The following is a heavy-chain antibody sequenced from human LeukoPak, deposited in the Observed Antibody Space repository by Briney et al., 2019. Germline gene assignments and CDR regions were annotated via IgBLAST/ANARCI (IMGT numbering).Heavy chain of an antibody. CDR2: IYYSGST. Sequence: SETLSLTCTVSGGSISSSSYYWGWIRQPPGKGLEWIGSIYYSGSTYYNPSLKSRVTISVDTSKNQFSLKLSSVTAADTAVYYCAGVDTAMVTWDYWGQGTLVTVSS. J-gene: IGHJ4*02. CDR1: GGSISSSSYY. CDR3: AGVDTAMVTWDY. D-gene: IGHD5-18*01. V-gene: IGHV4-39*07.